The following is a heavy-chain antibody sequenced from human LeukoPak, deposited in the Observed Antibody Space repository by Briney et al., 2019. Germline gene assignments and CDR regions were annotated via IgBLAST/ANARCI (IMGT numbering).Heavy chain of an antibody. Sequence: PSETLSLTCTVSGGSISSYYWSWIRQPPGKGLEWIGYIYYSGSTNYNPSLKSRVTISVDTSKNQFSLTLSSVTAADTAVYYCARPSGYSGYDPNWYFDLWGRGTLVTVSS. J-gene: IGHJ2*01. D-gene: IGHD5-12*01. CDR3: ARPSGYSGYDPNWYFDL. CDR2: IYYSGST. V-gene: IGHV4-59*08. CDR1: GGSISSYY.